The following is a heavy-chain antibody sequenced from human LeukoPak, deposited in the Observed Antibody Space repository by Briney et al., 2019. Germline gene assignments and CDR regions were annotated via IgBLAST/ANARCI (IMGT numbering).Heavy chain of an antibody. CDR1: GFTFSSYA. CDR3: AKPHREAVAGRYFQH. V-gene: IGHV3-23*01. Sequence: PGGSLRLFCGASGFTFSSYAMSWVRQAPGKGLEGGSAISGSGGSTYYADSVKGRFTISSDNSKNTLYLQMNSLRAEDTAVYYCAKPHREAVAGRYFQHWGQGTLVTVSS. J-gene: IGHJ1*01. CDR2: ISGSGGST. D-gene: IGHD6-19*01.